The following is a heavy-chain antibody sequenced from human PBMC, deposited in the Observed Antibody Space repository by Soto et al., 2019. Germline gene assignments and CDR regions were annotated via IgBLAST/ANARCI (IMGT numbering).Heavy chain of an antibody. CDR3: AGMPYTSGLRFDP. D-gene: IGHD6-19*01. V-gene: IGHV4-30-2*01. CDR1: GDSYSISTYS. CDR2: IYQSGVT. J-gene: IGHJ5*02. Sequence: SSETLSLTCNMSGDSYSISTYSWSWIRQPPGKALQWIGFIYQSGVTSYNPSLASRVSISLYRSNNQCSLKLKSVTAADTAVYFCAGMPYTSGLRFDPWGPGTLVTVS.